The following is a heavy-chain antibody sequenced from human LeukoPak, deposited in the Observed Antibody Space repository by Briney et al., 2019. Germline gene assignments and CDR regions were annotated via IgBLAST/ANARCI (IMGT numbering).Heavy chain of an antibody. D-gene: IGHD1-26*01. V-gene: IGHV3-30-3*01. CDR2: ISYDGSNK. CDR3: ASPSGVGANHDAFDI. Sequence: GGSLRLSCAASGFTFSSYAMHWVRQAPGKGLEWVAVISYDGSNKYYADSVKGRFTISRDNSKNTLYLQMNSLRAEDTAVYYCASPSGVGANHDAFDIWGQGTMVTVSS. J-gene: IGHJ3*02. CDR1: GFTFSSYA.